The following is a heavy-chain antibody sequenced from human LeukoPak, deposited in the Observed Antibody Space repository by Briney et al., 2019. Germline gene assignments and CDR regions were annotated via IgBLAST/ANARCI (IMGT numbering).Heavy chain of an antibody. CDR3: AREELWYGEDSNDP. V-gene: IGHV4-34*01. CDR2: ITHSGST. J-gene: IGHJ5*01. CDR1: GGSFSGYY. D-gene: IGHD3-10*01. Sequence: SETLSLSCAVYGGSFSGYYWSWIRQPPGKGLEWIGEITHSGSTNYNPSLKSRVTISVDTSKNQFSLKLSSVTAADTAVYYCAREELWYGEDSNDPWGQGTLVTVSS.